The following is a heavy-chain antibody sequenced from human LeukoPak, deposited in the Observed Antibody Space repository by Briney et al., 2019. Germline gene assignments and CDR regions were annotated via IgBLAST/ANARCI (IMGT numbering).Heavy chain of an antibody. CDR3: ARIGRDYGDYFDY. V-gene: IGHV3-7*01. J-gene: IGHJ4*02. Sequence: GGSLRLSCAASGFTFSRCWMSWVRQAPGKGLEWVANIKQDESEKHYVDSVKGRFTISRDNAKNSLYLQMNSLRAEDTAVYYCARIGRDYGDYFDYWGQGTLVTVSS. CDR1: GFTFSRCW. CDR2: IKQDESEK. D-gene: IGHD4-17*01.